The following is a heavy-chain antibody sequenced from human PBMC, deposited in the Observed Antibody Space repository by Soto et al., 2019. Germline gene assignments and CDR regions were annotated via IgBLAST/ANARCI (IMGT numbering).Heavy chain of an antibody. V-gene: IGHV3-74*01. J-gene: IGHJ4*02. CDR1: GFTFSMYW. CDR3: TRGPRSTSTGTGAF. CDR2: INDDGIST. D-gene: IGHD1-1*01. Sequence: LRLSCAASGFTFSMYWMHWVRQVPGKGPEWVSRINDDGISTNYADSVEGRFTISRDNAKNTLYLQMNALRVEDTAVYYCTRGPRSTSTGTGAFWGQGXLVTVSS.